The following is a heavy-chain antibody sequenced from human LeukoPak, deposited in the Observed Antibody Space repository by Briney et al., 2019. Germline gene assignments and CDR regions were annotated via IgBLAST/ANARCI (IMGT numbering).Heavy chain of an antibody. Sequence: PSETLSLTWSVSGDSISSPYWSWIRQTPGKGLEWIGHIYYSGSTNYNPSLKSRVTISVDTSNNQFSLKLSSVTAADTAVYFCPRSADGLSYGMDVWGQGTTVTVSS. CDR3: PRSADGLSYGMDV. J-gene: IGHJ6*02. CDR1: GDSISSPY. V-gene: IGHV4-59*08. CDR2: IYYSGST. D-gene: IGHD5-24*01.